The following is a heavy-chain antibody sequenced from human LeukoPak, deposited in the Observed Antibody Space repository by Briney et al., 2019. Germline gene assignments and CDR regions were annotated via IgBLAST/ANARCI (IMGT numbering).Heavy chain of an antibody. CDR2: INHSGST. V-gene: IGHV4-34*01. CDR3: ARVGYGSGSYYKENPNPFDP. CDR1: GGSFSGYY. J-gene: IGHJ5*02. D-gene: IGHD3-10*01. Sequence: SETLSLTCAVYGGSFSGYYWSWIRQPPGKGLEWIGEINHSGSTNYNPSLKSRVTISVDTSKNQFSLKLSSVTAADTAVYYCARVGYGSGSYYKENPNPFDPWGQGTLVTVSS.